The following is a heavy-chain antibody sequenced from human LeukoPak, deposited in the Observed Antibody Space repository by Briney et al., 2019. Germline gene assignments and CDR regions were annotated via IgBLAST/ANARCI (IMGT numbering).Heavy chain of an antibody. J-gene: IGHJ4*02. V-gene: IGHV3-21*06. D-gene: IGHD1-14*01. CDR2: IGPTGFDR. Sequence: GGSLRLSCTPSGLTFSTSGFNWVRQAPGKGLEWVASIGPTGFDRYHADSIKGRFTISRDNANNFLYLQMDSLRAEDTAVYYCATETNGRHYDYWGQGTLLTVSS. CDR3: ATETNGRHYDY. CDR1: GLTFSTSG.